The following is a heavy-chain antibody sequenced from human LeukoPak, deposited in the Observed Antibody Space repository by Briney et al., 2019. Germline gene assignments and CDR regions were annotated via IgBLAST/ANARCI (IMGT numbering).Heavy chain of an antibody. D-gene: IGHD5-24*01. J-gene: IGHJ4*02. CDR1: GYTFTNYY. CDR3: ARDGGDGYNTD. V-gene: IGHV1-46*01. Sequence: GASVKVSCKASGYTFTNYYIHWVRQAPGQGLEWMGIINPSGGSTSYAQKFQGRVIMTRDTSTSTVYIELSSLRSEDTAVYYCARDGGDGYNTDWGQGTLVTVSS. CDR2: INPSGGST.